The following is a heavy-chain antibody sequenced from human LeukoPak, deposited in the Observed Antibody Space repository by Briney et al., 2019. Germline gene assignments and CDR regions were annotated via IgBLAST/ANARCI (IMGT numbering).Heavy chain of an antibody. CDR3: AKDPFYYDILTGPDY. Sequence: GGSLRLSCAASGFTSSNYGLHWVRQAPGKGLEWVAFIRYGGGNKNYADSVKGRFTISRDNSKNTLYLQMNSLRAEDTAVYYCAKDPFYYDILTGPDYWGQGTLVTVSS. CDR1: GFTSSNYG. V-gene: IGHV3-30*02. J-gene: IGHJ4*02. D-gene: IGHD3-9*01. CDR2: IRYGGGNK.